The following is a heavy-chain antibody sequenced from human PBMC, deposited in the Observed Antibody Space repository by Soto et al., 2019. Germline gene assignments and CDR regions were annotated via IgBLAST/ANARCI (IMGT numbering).Heavy chain of an antibody. CDR2: ISNSGDST. D-gene: IGHD1-26*01. Sequence: EVQLLESGGGLVQPGGSLRLSCAASGFTFNNYAMSWVRQAQGKGLEWVSTISNSGDSTYYADSVKGRFTISRDNSKNTLYLQMNSLRAADTAVYYCAKAGSGSYSNYWGQGTLVTVSS. V-gene: IGHV3-23*01. CDR3: AKAGSGSYSNY. CDR1: GFTFNNYA. J-gene: IGHJ4*02.